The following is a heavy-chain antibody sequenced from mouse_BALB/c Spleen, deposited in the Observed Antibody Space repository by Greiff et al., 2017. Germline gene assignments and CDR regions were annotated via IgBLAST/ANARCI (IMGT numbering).Heavy chain of an antibody. CDR1: GYSITSDYA. CDR3: ARSGLRCAMDY. J-gene: IGHJ4*01. V-gene: IGHV3-2*02. CDR2: ISYSGST. Sequence: EVKLVESGPGLVKPSQSLSLTCTVTGYSITSDYAWNWIRQFPGNKLEWMGYISYSGSTSYNPSLKSRISITRDTSKNQFFLQLNSVTTEDTATYYCARSGLRCAMDYWGQGTSVTVSS. D-gene: IGHD2-4*01.